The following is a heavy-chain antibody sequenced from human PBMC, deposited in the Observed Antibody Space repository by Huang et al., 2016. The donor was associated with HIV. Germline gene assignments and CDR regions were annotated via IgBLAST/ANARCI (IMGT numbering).Heavy chain of an antibody. CDR2: LNPNSGKT. CDR3: ARLTSGWYQDY. CDR1: GYIFSNYD. J-gene: IGHJ4*02. V-gene: IGHV1-8*01. Sequence: QVQLMQSGPEVKKPGASVKVSCQTAGYIFSNYDINWVRQAPGQGLQWMGWLNPNSGKTAYGQNFQGRVTLTRSTSTGAAYMVLNSLTSQDTAVYYCARLTSGWYQDYWGQGTLVTVSS. D-gene: IGHD6-19*01.